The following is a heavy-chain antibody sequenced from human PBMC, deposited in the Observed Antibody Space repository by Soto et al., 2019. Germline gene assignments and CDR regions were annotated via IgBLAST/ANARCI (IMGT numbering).Heavy chain of an antibody. D-gene: IGHD1-1*01. V-gene: IGHV1-18*01. J-gene: IGHJ4*02. CDR1: GYDVTTYG. Sequence: QVHLVQSGAEVKKPGASVKVSCQASGYDVTTYGITWVRQAPGQGLEWMGWISAHNGNTNYAQTLQGRVTVTRDTSTSTAYMELRSLRSDDTAVYYCARGRYGDYWGQGALVTVSS. CDR3: ARGRYGDY. CDR2: ISAHNGNT.